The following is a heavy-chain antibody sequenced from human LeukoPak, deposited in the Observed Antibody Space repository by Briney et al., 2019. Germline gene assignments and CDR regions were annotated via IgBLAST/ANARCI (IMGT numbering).Heavy chain of an antibody. Sequence: SETLSLTSTVSGAFIGRNFYYWGWLLQPPGKGLEWIGNIYHNGNTHYNSSLKCRFTRSVDTSQNQFCLNLNYVTAADTAVYSCTRWEMTTVTLDFWGQGTLATVSS. CDR1: GAFIGRNFYY. V-gene: IGHV4-39*01. D-gene: IGHD5-24*01. CDR3: TRWEMTTVTLDF. J-gene: IGHJ4*02. CDR2: IYHNGNT.